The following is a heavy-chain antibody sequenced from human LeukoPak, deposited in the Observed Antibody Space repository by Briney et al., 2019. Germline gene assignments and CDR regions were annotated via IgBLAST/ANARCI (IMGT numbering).Heavy chain of an antibody. J-gene: IGHJ4*02. D-gene: IGHD3-10*01. Sequence: PAGTLSLTCAVSGGSISSSNWWSWVRQPPGRGLEWIGEIYDGGSTNYNPSLKSRVTISVDKSKNQYSLKLSSVTAADTAVYSCARFYIVGSGSYYLLDYWGQGTLVTVSA. CDR3: ARFYIVGSGSYYLLDY. V-gene: IGHV4-4*01. CDR2: IYDGGST. CDR1: GGSISSSNW.